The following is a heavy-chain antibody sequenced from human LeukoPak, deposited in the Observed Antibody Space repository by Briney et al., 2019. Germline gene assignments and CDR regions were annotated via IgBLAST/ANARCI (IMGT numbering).Heavy chain of an antibody. CDR3: ARSLGYCSGGSCYPFDC. CDR2: IKQDGSEI. Sequence: AGGSLRLSCAASGFTFSSFWMTWVRQTPGRGLEWVANIKQDGSEIYYVDSLKGRFIISRDKSKNSLYLQMNSLRADDTAVYDCARSLGYCSGGSCYPFDCWGQGTLVTVSS. J-gene: IGHJ4*02. V-gene: IGHV3-7*04. CDR1: GFTFSSFW. D-gene: IGHD2-15*01.